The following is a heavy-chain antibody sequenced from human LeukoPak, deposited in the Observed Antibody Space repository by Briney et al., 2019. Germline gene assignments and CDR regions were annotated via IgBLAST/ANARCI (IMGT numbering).Heavy chain of an antibody. D-gene: IGHD6-19*01. Sequence: PSETLSLTCAVYGGSFSGYYWSWIRQPPGKGLEWIGEINHSGSTNYNPSLKSRVTISVDTSKNQFSLKLSSVTAADTAVYYCARGPSGWYSRLFDYWGQGTLVTVSS. J-gene: IGHJ4*02. CDR1: GGSFSGYY. CDR2: INHSGST. V-gene: IGHV4-34*01. CDR3: ARGPSGWYSRLFDY.